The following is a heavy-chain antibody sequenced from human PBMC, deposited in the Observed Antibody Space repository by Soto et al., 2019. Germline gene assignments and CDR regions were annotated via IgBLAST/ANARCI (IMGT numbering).Heavy chain of an antibody. V-gene: IGHV4-59*01. CDR1: GGSISSYY. Sequence: SETLSLTCTVSGGSISSYYWSWIRQPPGKGLEWIGYIYYSVSTNYNPSLKSRVTISVDTSKNQFSLKLSSGTAADTAVYFCARDSPSYSNSFDYWGQGTLVTVSS. D-gene: IGHD4-4*01. CDR2: IYYSVST. J-gene: IGHJ4*02. CDR3: ARDSPSYSNSFDY.